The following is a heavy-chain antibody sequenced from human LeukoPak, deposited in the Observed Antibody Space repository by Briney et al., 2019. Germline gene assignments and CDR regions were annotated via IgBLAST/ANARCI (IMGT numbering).Heavy chain of an antibody. CDR3: ARDLHYYGSGTYGWFDP. J-gene: IGHJ5*02. CDR1: GGTFSSYA. D-gene: IGHD3-10*01. Sequence: SVKVSCKASGGTFSSYAISWVRQAPGQGLEWMGGIIPIFGTANYAQKFQGRVTITADESTSTAYMELSSLRSEDTAVYYCARDLHYYGSGTYGWFDPWGQGTLVTVSS. V-gene: IGHV1-69*13. CDR2: IIPIFGTA.